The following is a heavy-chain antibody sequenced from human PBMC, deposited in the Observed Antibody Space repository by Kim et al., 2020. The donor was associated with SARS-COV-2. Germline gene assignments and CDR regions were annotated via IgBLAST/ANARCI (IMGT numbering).Heavy chain of an antibody. Sequence: SETLSLTCSVSGGSIISTGYYWGWIRQPPGKGLEWIGSISYSGMTYYSPSLDSRLAIYVDTSKTHFPLKLSYVTAAATAVYFCGRQSIGSGYPRFFLHCGQGAVVTVSS. CDR3: GRQSIGSGYPRFFLH. V-gene: IGHV4-39*01. CDR1: GGSIISTGYY. CDR2: ISYSGMT. J-gene: IGHJ1*01. D-gene: IGHD3-22*01.